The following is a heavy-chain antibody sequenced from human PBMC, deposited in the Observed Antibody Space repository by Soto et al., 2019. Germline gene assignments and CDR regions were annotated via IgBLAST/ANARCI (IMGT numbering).Heavy chain of an antibody. CDR1: GGSISSGGYY. V-gene: IGHV4-31*03. CDR2: IYYSGST. Sequence: KTSETLSLTCTVSGGSISSGGYYWSWIRQHPGKGLEWIGYIYYSGSTYYNPSLKSRVTISVDTSKNQFSLKLSSVTAADTAVYYCARGVRIVVLGGDWFDPWGQGTMVTVYS. J-gene: IGHJ5*02. D-gene: IGHD2-21*01. CDR3: ARGVRIVVLGGDWFDP.